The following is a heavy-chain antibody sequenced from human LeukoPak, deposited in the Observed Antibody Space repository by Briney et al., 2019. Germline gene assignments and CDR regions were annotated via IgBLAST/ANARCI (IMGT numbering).Heavy chain of an antibody. Sequence: ASVKVSCKASGYTFTSYGISWVRQAPGQGLEWMGWISAYNGNTNYAQKLQGRVTMTTDTSTSTAYMELTSLRSDDTAVYYCARLLDTAMVTSYWFDPWGQGTLVTVSS. J-gene: IGHJ5*02. D-gene: IGHD5-18*01. CDR3: ARLLDTAMVTSYWFDP. CDR1: GYTFTSYG. V-gene: IGHV1-18*01. CDR2: ISAYNGNT.